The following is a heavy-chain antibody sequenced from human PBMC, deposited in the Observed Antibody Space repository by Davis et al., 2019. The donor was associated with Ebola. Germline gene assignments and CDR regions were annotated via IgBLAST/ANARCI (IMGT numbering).Heavy chain of an antibody. V-gene: IGHV1-69*04. CDR3: ARDVRGITGPSEY. CDR1: GGTFSSYA. Sequence: AASVKVSCKASGGTFSSYAISWVRQAPGQGLEWMGRIIPILGIANYAQKFQGRVTITADKSTSTAYMELSSLRSDDTARYYCARDVRGITGPSEYWGQGTLVTVSS. J-gene: IGHJ4*02. CDR2: IIPILGIA. D-gene: IGHD1-1*01.